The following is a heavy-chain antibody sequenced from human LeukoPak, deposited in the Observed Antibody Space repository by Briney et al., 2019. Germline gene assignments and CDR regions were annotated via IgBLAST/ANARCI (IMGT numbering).Heavy chain of an antibody. D-gene: IGHD3-22*01. Sequence: SETLSLTCAVSGGSISSGGYYWTWIRQPPGKGLEWIGFIYYSGSTNYNPSLKSRVAISIDTSKKEFLLKLNSVTVADTAVYYCARGIDYYDSSGYYASSVPLDFWGQGILVTVSS. J-gene: IGHJ4*02. CDR3: ARGIDYYDSSGYYASSVPLDF. CDR1: GGSISSGGYY. CDR2: IYYSGST. V-gene: IGHV4-61*08.